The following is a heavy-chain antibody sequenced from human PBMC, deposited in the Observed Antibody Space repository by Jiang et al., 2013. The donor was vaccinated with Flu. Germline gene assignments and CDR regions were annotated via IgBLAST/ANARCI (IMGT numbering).Heavy chain of an antibody. Sequence: VQLVESGAEVKKPGASVKVSCKASGYNFTGYYMHWLRQAPGQGLEWMGWINPNTGGTNYAQKFQGRVTMTRDTSISTAYMEVSSLISDDTAVYYCARKDYYESSAYYYSWF. D-gene: IGHD3-22*01. V-gene: IGHV1-2*02. CDR3: ARKDYYESSAYYYSWF. J-gene: IGHJ5*01. CDR1: GYNFTGYY. CDR2: INPNTGGT.